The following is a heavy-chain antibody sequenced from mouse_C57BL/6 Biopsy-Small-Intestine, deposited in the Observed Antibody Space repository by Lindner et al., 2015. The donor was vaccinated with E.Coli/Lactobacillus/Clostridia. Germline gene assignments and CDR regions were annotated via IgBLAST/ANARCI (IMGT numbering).Heavy chain of an antibody. CDR3: ARGHSSSWFFPAD. Sequence: SVKVSCKASGYTFIYYYIHWVRQAPGQGLEWMGWLNPNSGVTNYAQKFQDRVTMTRDTSITTAYMELTSLGSDDTAVYSCARGHSSSWFFPADWGQGTLVNVSS. J-gene: IGHJ4*01. V-gene: IGHV1-84*02. D-gene: IGHD3-1*01. CDR2: LNPNSGVT. CDR1: GYTFIYYY.